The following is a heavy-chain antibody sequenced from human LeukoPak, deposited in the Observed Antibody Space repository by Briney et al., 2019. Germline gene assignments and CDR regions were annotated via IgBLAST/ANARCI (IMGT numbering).Heavy chain of an antibody. CDR1: GFTFDDYG. CDR3: ARLPPGRWLRYWYFDL. CDR2: INWNGGST. V-gene: IGHV3-20*04. D-gene: IGHD5-24*01. J-gene: IGHJ2*01. Sequence: GGSLRLSCAASGFTFDDYGMSWVRQAPGKGLEWVSGINWNGGSTSYADSVKGRFTISRDTAKNSLYLQMNSLRDEDTAVYYCARLPPGRWLRYWYFDLWGRGTLVTVSS.